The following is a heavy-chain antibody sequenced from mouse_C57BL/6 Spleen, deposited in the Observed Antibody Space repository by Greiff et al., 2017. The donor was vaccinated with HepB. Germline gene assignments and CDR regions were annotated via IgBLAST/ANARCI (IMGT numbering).Heavy chain of an antibody. D-gene: IGHD1-1*01. J-gene: IGHJ2*01. Sequence: QVQLQQSGAELVRPGASVKLSCKASGYTFTDYYINWVKQRPGQGLEWIARIYPGSGNTYYNEKFKGKATLTAEKSSSTAYMQLSSLTSEDSAVYFCARDGSSWYYFDYWGQGTTLTVSS. CDR1: GYTFTDYY. V-gene: IGHV1-76*01. CDR3: ARDGSSWYYFDY. CDR2: IYPGSGNT.